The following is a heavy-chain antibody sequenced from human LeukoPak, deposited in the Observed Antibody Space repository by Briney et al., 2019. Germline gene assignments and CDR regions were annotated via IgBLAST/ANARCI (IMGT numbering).Heavy chain of an antibody. Sequence: SQTLSLTCAISGDSIFTNNVAWNWIRQSPSRGLEWLGRTYYRSKWSFDYAVSVKSRITINADTSKNQFSLQLSSGTPEDTAVYYCARGKYTSFDNWGQGTLVTVSS. D-gene: IGHD6-6*01. CDR2: TYYRSKWSF. V-gene: IGHV6-1*01. CDR1: GDSIFTNNVA. J-gene: IGHJ4*02. CDR3: ARGKYTSFDN.